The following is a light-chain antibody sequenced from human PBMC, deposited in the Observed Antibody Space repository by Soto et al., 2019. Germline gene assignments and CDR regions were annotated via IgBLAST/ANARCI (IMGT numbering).Light chain of an antibody. CDR1: QSISSSY. J-gene: IGKJ2*03. Sequence: EIVLTQSPGTLSLSPGERATLSCRASQSISSSYLAWYQQKPGQAPRLLIYGASSRATGIPDRFSGSGSGTDFTLTINRLEPEDVAVYYCQQYYSLPYSFGQGTKVDI. V-gene: IGKV3-20*01. CDR3: QQYYSLPYS. CDR2: GAS.